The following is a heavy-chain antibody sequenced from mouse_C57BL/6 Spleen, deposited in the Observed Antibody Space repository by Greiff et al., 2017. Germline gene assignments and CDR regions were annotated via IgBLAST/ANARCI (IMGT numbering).Heavy chain of an antibody. J-gene: IGHJ2*01. V-gene: IGHV1-52*01. CDR1: GYTFTSYW. CDR3: ARGEDYYYFDY. Sequence: VQLQQPGAELVRPGSSVKLSCKASGYTFTSYWMHWVKQRPIQGLEWIGNIDPSDSETHYNQKFKDKATLTVDKSSSTAYIPLSSLTSEDSAVYYCARGEDYYYFDYWGQGTTLTVSS. CDR2: IDPSDSET. D-gene: IGHD2-13*01.